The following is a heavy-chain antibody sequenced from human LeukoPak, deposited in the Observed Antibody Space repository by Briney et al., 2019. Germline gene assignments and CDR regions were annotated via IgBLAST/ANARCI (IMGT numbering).Heavy chain of an antibody. V-gene: IGHV1-8*02. CDR1: GYTFSSYD. J-gene: IGHJ5*02. D-gene: IGHD2-2*01. Sequence: EASVKVSCKASGYTFSSYDINWVRQATGQGLEWMGWMNPNSGNTGFAQKFKGRLTMTRDTSIGTAYMELSSLKPEDTAVYYCARVHYQEPNNWFGPWGQGTQVTVTS. CDR2: MNPNSGNT. CDR3: ARVHYQEPNNWFGP.